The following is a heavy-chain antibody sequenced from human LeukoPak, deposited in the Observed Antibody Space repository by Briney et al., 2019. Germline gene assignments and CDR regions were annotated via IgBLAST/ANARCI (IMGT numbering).Heavy chain of an antibody. CDR2: IYHSGST. D-gene: IGHD2-2*01. Sequence: SETLSLTCTVSGGSISSGGYYWSWIRQPPGKGLEWIGYIYHSGSTYYNPSLKSRVTISVDRSKNQFSLKLSSVTAADTAVYYCARGSCSSTSCDVAFDYWGQGTLVTVSS. CDR3: ARGSCSSTSCDVAFDY. CDR1: GGSISSGGYY. V-gene: IGHV4-30-2*01. J-gene: IGHJ4*02.